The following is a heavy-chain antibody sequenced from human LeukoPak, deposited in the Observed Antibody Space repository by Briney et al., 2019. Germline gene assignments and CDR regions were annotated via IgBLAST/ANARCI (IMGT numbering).Heavy chain of an antibody. Sequence: GESLKISCKVSGYSFTSYWIGWVRQMPGKGLEWMGIIYPGDSDTRYSPSFQGQVTISADKSISTAYLQWSSLKASDTAMYYCARHGPGIAVAEGREYNWFDPWGQGTLVTVSS. D-gene: IGHD6-19*01. V-gene: IGHV5-51*01. J-gene: IGHJ5*02. CDR2: IYPGDSDT. CDR1: GYSFTSYW. CDR3: ARHGPGIAVAEGREYNWFDP.